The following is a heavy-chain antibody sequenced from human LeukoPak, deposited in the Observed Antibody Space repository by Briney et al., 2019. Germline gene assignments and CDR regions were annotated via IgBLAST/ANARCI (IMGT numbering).Heavy chain of an antibody. CDR2: ISSGGTYE. Sequence: GGSLRLSCAASGFSFSNYAMHWVRQAPGKGLEWVSLISSGGTYEYYADSVKGRFTISRDNSKNTLYLQLNSLRAEDRAVYYCARDSTYYYDSGSSGPHYFDNWGQGTLVTVPS. D-gene: IGHD3-10*01. CDR1: GFSFSNYA. CDR3: ARDSTYYYDSGSSGPHYFDN. V-gene: IGHV3-30*01. J-gene: IGHJ4*02.